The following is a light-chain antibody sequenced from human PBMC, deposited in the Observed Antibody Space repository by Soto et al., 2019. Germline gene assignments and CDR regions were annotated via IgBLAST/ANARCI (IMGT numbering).Light chain of an antibody. CDR2: GAS. CDR1: QSVSSSY. CDR3: KQYGSSPLT. Sequence: EIVLTQSPGTLSLSPGGRATLSCRSSQSVSSSYLAWYLQKPGQAPRLLIYGASSRATGIPDRFSGSGSGTDFTLSISRLEPEDFAVYYGKQYGSSPLTFGGGTKVEIK. V-gene: IGKV3-20*01. J-gene: IGKJ4*01.